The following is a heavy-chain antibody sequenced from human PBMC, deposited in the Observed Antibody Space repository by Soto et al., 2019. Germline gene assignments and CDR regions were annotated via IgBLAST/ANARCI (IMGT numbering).Heavy chain of an antibody. CDR1: GFTFGNAW. Sequence: EVQLVESGGGLVEPGGSLRLSCTASGFTFGNAWMTWVRQAPGKGLEWVGRIKSKTDGGTTDYAAPVKGRFTISRDDSKNTMYLQMNSLKTEDTAVYYCTIPRGPMIRPWGQGTLVTVSS. J-gene: IGHJ5*02. V-gene: IGHV3-15*01. CDR3: TIPRGPMIRP. D-gene: IGHD3-22*01. CDR2: IKSKTDGGTT.